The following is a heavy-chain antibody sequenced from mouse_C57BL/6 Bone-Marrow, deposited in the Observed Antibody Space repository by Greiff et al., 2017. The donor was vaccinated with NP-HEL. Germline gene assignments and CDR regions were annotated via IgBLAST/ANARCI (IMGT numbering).Heavy chain of an antibody. CDR3: ARHDYDYGPYYFDY. CDR1: GYSFTGYY. V-gene: IGHV1-42*01. Sequence: VQLKQSGPELVKPGASVKISCKASGYSFTGYYMNWVKQSPEKSLEWIGEINPSTGGTTYNQKFKAKATLTVDTSSITAYIQLKSLTSEDSAVYYCARHDYDYGPYYFDYWGQGTTLTVSS. CDR2: INPSTGGT. D-gene: IGHD2-4*01. J-gene: IGHJ2*01.